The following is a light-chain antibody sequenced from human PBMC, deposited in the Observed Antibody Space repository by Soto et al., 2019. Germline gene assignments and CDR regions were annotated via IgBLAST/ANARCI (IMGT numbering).Light chain of an antibody. CDR1: QGINNY. V-gene: IGKV1-9*01. CDR3: QQLNSYPRS. CDR2: AAS. J-gene: IGKJ4*01. Sequence: DIQLTQSPSFLSASVGDRVTITCRASQGINNYLAWYQQRSGKAPKLLIYAASTLQSGVPSRFSGSGSGTEFTLTISSLQPEDFATSYCQQLNSYPRSFRGGTKVDIK.